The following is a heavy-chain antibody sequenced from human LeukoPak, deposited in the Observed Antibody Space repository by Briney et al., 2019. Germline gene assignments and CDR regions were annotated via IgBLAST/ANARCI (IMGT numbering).Heavy chain of an antibody. CDR3: AKKSYGGDWFDP. V-gene: IGHV3-20*04. D-gene: IGHD1-26*01. CDR1: GFTFSSYW. CDR2: INWNGGST. Sequence: GGSLRLSCAASGFTFSSYWMNWVRQAPGKGLEWVSGINWNGGSTGYADSVKGRFTISRDNAKNSLYLQMNSLRAEDTALYYCAKKSYGGDWFDPWGQGTLVTVSS. J-gene: IGHJ5*02.